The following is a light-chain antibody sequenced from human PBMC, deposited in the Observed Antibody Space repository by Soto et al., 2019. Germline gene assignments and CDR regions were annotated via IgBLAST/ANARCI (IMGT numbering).Light chain of an antibody. Sequence: QSVLTQPASVSGSPGQSITLSCTGTGSDIGSYDFVSWYQHHPNRAPKLLIYDVRHRPSGVSNRFSGSKSGNTASLTISGLQAEDEARYYCSSYTNSGTLVVFGGGTKVTVL. CDR1: GSDIGSYDF. V-gene: IGLV2-14*03. CDR2: DVR. CDR3: SSYTNSGTLVV. J-gene: IGLJ2*01.